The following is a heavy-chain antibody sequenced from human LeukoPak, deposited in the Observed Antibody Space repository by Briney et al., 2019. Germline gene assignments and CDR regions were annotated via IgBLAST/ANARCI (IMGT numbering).Heavy chain of an antibody. Sequence: SETLSLTCTVSGGSISSGSYYWGWIRQPPGKGLEWIGNIYYSGSTYYTPSLKSRVTISVDTSKNQFSLRLSSVTAADTAVYYCARNPTDYGSGSYYYYWGQGTLVTVS. CDR2: IYYSGST. D-gene: IGHD3-10*01. CDR1: GGSISSGSYY. V-gene: IGHV4-39*01. CDR3: ARNPTDYGSGSYYYY. J-gene: IGHJ4*02.